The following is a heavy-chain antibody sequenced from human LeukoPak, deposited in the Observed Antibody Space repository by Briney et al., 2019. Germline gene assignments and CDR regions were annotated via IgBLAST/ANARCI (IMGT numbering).Heavy chain of an antibody. D-gene: IGHD4-23*01. CDR3: AREGSRGNLGY. Sequence: GGSLRLSCAASGFTFSSYGMHWVRQAPGKGLEWVAVISYDGSNKYYADSVKGRFTISRDNSKNTLYLQMNSLRAEDTAVYYCAREGSRGNLGYWGQGTLVTVSS. CDR1: GFTFSSYG. J-gene: IGHJ4*02. CDR2: ISYDGSNK. V-gene: IGHV3-30*03.